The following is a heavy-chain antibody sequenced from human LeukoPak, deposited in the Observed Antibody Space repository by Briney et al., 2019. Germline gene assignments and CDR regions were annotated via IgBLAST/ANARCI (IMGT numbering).Heavy chain of an antibody. D-gene: IGHD5-24*01. CDR3: ARVGSRDPSIGWFDP. Sequence: ASVKVSCKASGGTFSSYAISWVRQAPGQGLEWMGRIIPILGIANYAQKFQGRVTITADKSTSTAYMELSSLRSEDTAVYYCARVGSRDPSIGWFDPWGQGTLVTVSS. CDR1: GGTFSSYA. J-gene: IGHJ5*02. CDR2: IIPILGIA. V-gene: IGHV1-69*04.